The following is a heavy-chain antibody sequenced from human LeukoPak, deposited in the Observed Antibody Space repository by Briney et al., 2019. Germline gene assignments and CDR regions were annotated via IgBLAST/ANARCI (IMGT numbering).Heavy chain of an antibody. CDR2: ISSSSSTI. J-gene: IGHJ4*02. CDR1: GFTFSSYS. CDR3: ARVLHKRNYDSSTYYGY. Sequence: GGSLRLSCAASGFTFSSYSMNWVRQAPGKGLEWVSYISSSSSTIYYADSVKGRFTISRDNAKNSLYLQMNSLRAEDTAVYYCARVLHKRNYDSSTYYGYWGQGTLVTVSS. V-gene: IGHV3-48*01. D-gene: IGHD3-22*01.